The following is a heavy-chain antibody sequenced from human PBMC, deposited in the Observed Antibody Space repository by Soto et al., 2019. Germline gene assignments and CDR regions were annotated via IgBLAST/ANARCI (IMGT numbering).Heavy chain of an antibody. V-gene: IGHV2-5*02. J-gene: IGHJ5*02. CDR1: GFSLSTSGVG. D-gene: IGHD2-15*01. CDR3: AHDLGYCSGGSCNNWFDP. CDR2: IYWDDDK. Sequence: QITLKESGPTLVKPTQTLTLTCTFSGFSLSTSGVGVGWIRQPPGKALEWLALIYWDDDKRYSPSLKSRLTITQDTYKNQVVLTMPNMDPVDTATYYCAHDLGYCSGGSCNNWFDPWGQGTLVTVSS.